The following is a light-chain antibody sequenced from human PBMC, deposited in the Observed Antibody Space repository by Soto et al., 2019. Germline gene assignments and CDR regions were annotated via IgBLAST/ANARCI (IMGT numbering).Light chain of an antibody. V-gene: IGLV2-23*02. Sequence: QSALTQPASVSGSLGQSITISCTGSGSDVGGYNRVSWYQQHPGRVPKLIIYEVTRRTSGISDRFSGSTSGNTSSLTVSGLQAEDEADYYCCSYSGSRTLIFGGGTKLTVL. CDR3: CSYSGSRTLI. CDR2: EVT. CDR1: GSDVGGYNR. J-gene: IGLJ2*01.